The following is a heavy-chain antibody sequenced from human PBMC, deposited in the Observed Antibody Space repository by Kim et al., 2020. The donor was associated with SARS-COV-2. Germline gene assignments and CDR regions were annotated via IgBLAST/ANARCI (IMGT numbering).Heavy chain of an antibody. Sequence: GGSLRLSCAASGFTFSDYYMQWIRQAPGKGLEWVSCISGSGRTIYYADSVKGRFTISRDNAKNSMYLEMNRLRPEDTAVYYCARSGYEFRARNWGRG. V-gene: IGHV3-11*04. CDR3: ARSGYEFRARN. CDR1: GFTFSDYY. D-gene: IGHD5-12*01. J-gene: IGHJ1*01. CDR2: ISGSGRTI.